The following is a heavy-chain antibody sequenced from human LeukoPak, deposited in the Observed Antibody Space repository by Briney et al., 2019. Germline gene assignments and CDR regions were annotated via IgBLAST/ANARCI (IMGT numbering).Heavy chain of an antibody. CDR2: IWYDGSNK. D-gene: IGHD3-22*01. J-gene: IGHJ4*02. V-gene: IGHV3-33*06. CDR3: AKHVYDSSGYYRIDY. CDR1: GFTFSSYG. Sequence: GGSLRLSCAASGFTFSSYGMHGVRQAPGKGLEWVAVIWYDGSNKYYADSVKGRFTTSRDNSKNTLYLQTNSLTAEDTAVYYCAKHVYDSSGYYRIDYWAREPWSPSPQ.